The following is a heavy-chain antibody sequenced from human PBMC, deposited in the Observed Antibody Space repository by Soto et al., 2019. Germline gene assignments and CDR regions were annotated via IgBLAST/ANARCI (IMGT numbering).Heavy chain of an antibody. D-gene: IGHD3-3*01. CDR2: IKQDGSEK. V-gene: IGHV3-7*01. J-gene: IGHJ6*03. CDR3: ARRFLEWLSPDYYYYYMDV. Sequence: GGSLRLSCAASGFTFSSYWMSWVRQAPGKGLEWVANIKQDGSEKYYVDSVKGRFTISRDNAKNSLYLQMNSLRAEDTAVYYCARRFLEWLSPDYYYYYMDVWGKGTTVTVSS. CDR1: GFTFSSYW.